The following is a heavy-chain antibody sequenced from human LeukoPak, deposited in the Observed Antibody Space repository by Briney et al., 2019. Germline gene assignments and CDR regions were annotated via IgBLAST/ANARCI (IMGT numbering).Heavy chain of an antibody. J-gene: IGHJ4*02. Sequence: SETLSLTCTVSRGSISSSSYYWAWIRQPPGKGLEWIGMIYHSGSTYYNPSLKSRVTISVDTSKNQFSLKLSSVTAADTAVYYCARQVCSSISCYVEYWGQRTLVTVSS. CDR2: IYHSGST. CDR3: ARQVCSSISCYVEY. D-gene: IGHD2-2*01. CDR1: RGSISSSSYY. V-gene: IGHV4-39*01.